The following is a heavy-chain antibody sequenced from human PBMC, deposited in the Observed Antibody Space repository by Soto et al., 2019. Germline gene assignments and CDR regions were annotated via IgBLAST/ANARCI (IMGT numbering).Heavy chain of an antibody. Sequence: EVQLVESGGVVVQPGGSLRLSCVASGFTFGDYIMHWFRQAPGEGLEWVSLITRDGVSTRYADSVKGRFTISRDNSKNSLFLQMNSLSSEDTVLYYCVTAHSGYLGVWGQGTTVTVSS. D-gene: IGHD6-13*01. CDR1: GFTFGDYI. CDR2: ITRDGVST. V-gene: IGHV3-43*01. J-gene: IGHJ6*02. CDR3: VTAHSGYLGV.